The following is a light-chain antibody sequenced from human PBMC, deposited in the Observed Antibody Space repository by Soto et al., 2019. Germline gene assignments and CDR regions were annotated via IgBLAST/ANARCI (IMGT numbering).Light chain of an antibody. Sequence: QSALTQPPSASGSPGQSVTISCSETSSDVGGFNYVSWYQQHPGKAPKVMIYEVSKRPSGVPDRFSGSKSGNTASLTVSGLQAEDEADYYCSSYAGSNNWVFGGGTKLTVL. J-gene: IGLJ3*02. CDR2: EVS. CDR3: SSYAGSNNWV. CDR1: SSDVGGFNY. V-gene: IGLV2-8*01.